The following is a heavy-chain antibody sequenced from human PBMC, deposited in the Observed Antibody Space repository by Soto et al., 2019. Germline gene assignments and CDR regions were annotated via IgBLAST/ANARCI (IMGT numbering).Heavy chain of an antibody. CDR1: GGSISSGGYY. CDR2: IYYSGST. Sequence: SETLSLTCTVSGGSISSGGYYWSWIRRHPGKGLEWIGYIYYSGSTYYNPSLKSRVTISVDTSKNQFSLKLSSVTAADTAVYYCARYYGSGSYQNRNFDYWGQGTLVTVSS. J-gene: IGHJ4*02. D-gene: IGHD3-10*01. CDR3: ARYYGSGSYQNRNFDY. V-gene: IGHV4-31*03.